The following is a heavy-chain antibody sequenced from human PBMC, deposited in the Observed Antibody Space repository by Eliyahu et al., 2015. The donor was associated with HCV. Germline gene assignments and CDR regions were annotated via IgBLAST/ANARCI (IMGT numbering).Heavy chain of an antibody. Sequence: VQLVESGGGLIQPGGSLRLSCEASGFSFRSYAMNWVRQAPGKGLEWISHINRETDLIYYADPVKGRFTISRDNAANSLSLQMNGLRDDDTAVYFCVRDDNWVFDIWGQGTMVNVSS. CDR1: GFSFRSYA. J-gene: IGHJ3*02. CDR2: INRETDLI. D-gene: IGHD5-24*01. V-gene: IGHV3-48*02. CDR3: VRDDNWVFDI.